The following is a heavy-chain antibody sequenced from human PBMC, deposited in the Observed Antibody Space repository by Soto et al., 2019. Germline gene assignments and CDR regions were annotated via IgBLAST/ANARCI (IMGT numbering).Heavy chain of an antibody. V-gene: IGHV1-3*01. CDR3: ARNDYVDSGRYHFDC. J-gene: IGHJ4*02. CDR1: GYTFTTYP. CDR2: IDAGNGHK. Sequence: QVQLVQSGAEVKRPGASVKVSCKASGYTFTTYPIHWVRQAPGQRLEWMGWIDAGNGHKGSSQQCPARGSIGWYTSASTAYMQLSSLTSEATAVYYCARNDYVDSGRYHFDCWGQSTLVTVSS. D-gene: IGHD3-10*01.